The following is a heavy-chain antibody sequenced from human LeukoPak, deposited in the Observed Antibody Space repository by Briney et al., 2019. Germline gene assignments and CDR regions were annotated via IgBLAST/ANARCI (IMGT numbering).Heavy chain of an antibody. J-gene: IGHJ4*02. D-gene: IGHD3-16*02. CDR3: ARAPPIMITFGGVIVTYYFDY. Sequence: SETLSLTCAVYGGSFSGYYWSWIRQPPGKGLEWIGEINHSGSTNYNPSLKSRVTISVDTSKNQFSLKPSSVTAADTAVYYCARAPPIMITFGGVIVTYYFDYWGQGTLVTVSS. CDR1: GGSFSGYY. V-gene: IGHV4-34*01. CDR2: INHSGST.